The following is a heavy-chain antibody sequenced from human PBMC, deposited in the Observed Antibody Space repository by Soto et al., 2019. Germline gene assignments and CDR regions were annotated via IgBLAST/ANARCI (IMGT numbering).Heavy chain of an antibody. CDR1: GVPFSSYS. Sequence: GGSLRLSCAASGVPFSSYSMSWVRQAPGKGLEWVSAIISSGVSTYYADSVKGRFTISRDNSKNTLYLQMNRLRAEDTALYYCAKATIVVVPAANDYWGQGTLVTVSS. D-gene: IGHD2-2*01. V-gene: IGHV3-23*01. J-gene: IGHJ4*02. CDR3: AKATIVVVPAANDY. CDR2: IISSGVST.